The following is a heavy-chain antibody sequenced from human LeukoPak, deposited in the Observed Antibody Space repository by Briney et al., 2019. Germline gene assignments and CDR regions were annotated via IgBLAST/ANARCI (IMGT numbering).Heavy chain of an antibody. CDR2: IWYDGDNQ. J-gene: IGHJ4*01. D-gene: IGHD3-3*02. CDR1: GFTLSNYG. V-gene: IGHV3-33*03. CDR3: TKDVLAGGLDY. Sequence: GGSLRLSCAASGFTLSNYGMHWVRQAPGKDLEWVAVIWYDGDNQYYAQSVKGRFTVSRDNAKNSLYLQMNSLRVEDTALYYCTKDVLAGGLDYWGPGTLVTVSS.